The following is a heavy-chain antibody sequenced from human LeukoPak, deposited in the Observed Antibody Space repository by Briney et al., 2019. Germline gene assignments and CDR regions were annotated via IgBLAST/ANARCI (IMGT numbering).Heavy chain of an antibody. CDR2: VDPEDGET. CDR3: ATDAHWSGSYYGPWEGSPHYYMDV. Sequence: ATVKISCKASGYTFTDYYMHWVPQAPGKGLEWMGRVDPEDGETIYAEKFQGRVTITADTSTDTAYMELSSLRSEDTAVYYCATDAHWSGSYYGPWEGSPHYYMDVWGKGTTVTVSS. D-gene: IGHD1-26*01. V-gene: IGHV1-69-2*01. CDR1: GYTFTDYY. J-gene: IGHJ6*03.